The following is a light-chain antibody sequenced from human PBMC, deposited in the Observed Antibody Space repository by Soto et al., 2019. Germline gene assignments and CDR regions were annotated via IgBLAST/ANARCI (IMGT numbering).Light chain of an antibody. V-gene: IGKV1-5*01. CDR1: QSIFVW. CDR3: PQYNSYSYT. J-gene: IGKJ2*01. CDR2: EAS. Sequence: DLQMTQSPSTLSASVGDRVTITCRASQSIFVWLAWYQQSPGTAPRLLIYEASSLQSGVPSRFSGSGSGTEFTLTLSSLQPDDSATYSCPQYNSYSYTFGQGTKLEIK.